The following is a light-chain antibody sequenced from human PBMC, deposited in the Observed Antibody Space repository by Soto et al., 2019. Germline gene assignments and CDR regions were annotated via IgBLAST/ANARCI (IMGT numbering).Light chain of an antibody. Sequence: EIVLTQSPATLYLSPGERATLSCRASQSVSSYLAWYQQKPGQAPRLLIYDASNRAAGIPARFSGSGSGTDFTLTISSLEPGDFAVYYCQQRSNWPPVYTFGQGTKVEIK. CDR1: QSVSSY. CDR2: DAS. CDR3: QQRSNWPPVYT. J-gene: IGKJ2*01. V-gene: IGKV3-11*01.